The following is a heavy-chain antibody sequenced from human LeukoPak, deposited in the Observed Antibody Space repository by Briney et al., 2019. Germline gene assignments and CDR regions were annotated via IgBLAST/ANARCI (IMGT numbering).Heavy chain of an antibody. CDR2: IYYSGST. CDR1: GGSISSSSYY. V-gene: IGHV4-39*01. J-gene: IGHJ6*03. CDR3: ASMSPVREDPYYYYYYYMDV. D-gene: IGHD1-26*01. Sequence: SSETLSLTCTVSGGSISSSSYYWGWIRQPPGKGLEWIGSIYYSGSTYYNPSLKSRVTISVDTSKNQFSLKLSSVTAADTAVYYCASMSPVREDPYYYYYYYMDVWGKGTTVTVSS.